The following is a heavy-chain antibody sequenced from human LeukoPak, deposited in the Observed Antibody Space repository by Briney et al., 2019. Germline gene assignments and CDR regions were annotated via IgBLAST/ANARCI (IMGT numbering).Heavy chain of an antibody. D-gene: IGHD2-2*02. CDR1: GYTFTSYG. Sequence: GASVKVSCKASGYTFTSYGISWVRQASGQGLEWMGWMNPNNGNTGYAQKFQGRVTMTRDTSISTAYMELRGLRSEDTAVYYCVRDAEGAAISVNYWFDPWGQGTLVTVSS. CDR2: MNPNNGNT. J-gene: IGHJ5*02. CDR3: VRDAEGAAISVNYWFDP. V-gene: IGHV1-8*02.